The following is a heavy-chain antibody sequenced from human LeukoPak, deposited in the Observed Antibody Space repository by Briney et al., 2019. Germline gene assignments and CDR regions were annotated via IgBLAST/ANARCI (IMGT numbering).Heavy chain of an antibody. CDR1: GRSVTSGTDH. V-gene: IGHV4-39*01. CDR2: IYYNGNT. CDR3: GGRSYGYGFGM. D-gene: IGHD3-10*01. J-gene: IGHJ3*02. Sequence: SETLSLTCAVSGRSVTSGTDHWGWVRQPPGERLEWIGTIYYNGNTYYNPSLKSRITIAADTSNNQFSLKLNSVTAAATAVHYCGGRSYGYGFGMWGEGTMVTVS.